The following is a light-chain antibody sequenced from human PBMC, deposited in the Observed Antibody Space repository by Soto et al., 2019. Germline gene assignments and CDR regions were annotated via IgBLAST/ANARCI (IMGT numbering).Light chain of an antibody. CDR3: QVWESAFI. CDR1: NVGTKS. Sequence: SYELTQPPSVSVAPGQTASIACGGDNVGTKSVHWYQQRPGQAPVLVVYDDSDRPSGIPERFSGSNSGNTATRTITRVEAGDEADYYCQVWESAFIFGGGTKLTVL. CDR2: DDS. J-gene: IGLJ2*01. V-gene: IGLV3-21*02.